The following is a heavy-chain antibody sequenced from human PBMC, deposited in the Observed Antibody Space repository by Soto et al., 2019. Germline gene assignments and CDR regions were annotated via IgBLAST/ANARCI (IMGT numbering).Heavy chain of an antibody. CDR3: ARESRTTGAIIYFYYLVV. Sequence: SETLSLTCTVSGGSISSFYWSWIRQPPGKGLEWIGYIYYSGSTNYNPSLKSRVTISVDTSKNQFSLKLSSVTAADTAVYYCARESRTTGAIIYFYYLVVWGKVTTVPVS. CDR1: GGSISSFY. CDR2: IYYSGST. V-gene: IGHV4-59*01. D-gene: IGHD1-1*01. J-gene: IGHJ6*03.